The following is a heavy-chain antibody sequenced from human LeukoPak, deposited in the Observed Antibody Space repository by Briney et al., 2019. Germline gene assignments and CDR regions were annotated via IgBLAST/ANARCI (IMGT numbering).Heavy chain of an antibody. CDR3: ARVAKERVGGVYYFDY. J-gene: IGHJ4*02. CDR2: VGTAGDT. CDR1: GCTFSDYD. D-gene: IGHD1-1*01. Sequence: GGSLTLSCAATGCTFSDYDLHWVRQATGKGLEWVSAVGTAGDTYYTGSVKGRFTISRENAKNSLYLQMNSLSAGDTAVYYCARVAKERVGGVYYFDYWGQGTLVTVSS. V-gene: IGHV3-13*01.